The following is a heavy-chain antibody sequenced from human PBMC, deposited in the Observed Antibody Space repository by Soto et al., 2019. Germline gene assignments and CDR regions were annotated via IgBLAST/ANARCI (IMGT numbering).Heavy chain of an antibody. V-gene: IGHV1-18*01. CDR3: XXXXXXSGSY. D-gene: IGHD1-26*01. J-gene: IGHJ4*02. Sequence: QVQLVQSGAEVKKPGASVKVSCKXXXXXXTSYGISWVRQAPGQGLEWMGWISAYNGNTNYAQKLQGRVTMTTDTSTSTAYMELRSLRXXXXXXXXXXXXXXXSGSYWGQGTLVTVSS. CDR2: ISAYNGNT. CDR1: XXXXTSYG.